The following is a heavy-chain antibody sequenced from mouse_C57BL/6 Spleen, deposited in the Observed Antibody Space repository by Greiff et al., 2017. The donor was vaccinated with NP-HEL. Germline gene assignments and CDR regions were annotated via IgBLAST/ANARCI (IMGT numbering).Heavy chain of an antibody. D-gene: IGHD2-2*01. J-gene: IGHJ4*01. Sequence: EVQLVESGPGLVKPSQSLSLTCSVTGYSITSGYYWNWIRQFPGNKLEWMGYISYDGSNNYNPSLKNRISITRDTSKNQFFLKLNSVTTEDTATYYWAREAYGYDGYYYAMDYWGQGTSVTVSS. CDR2: ISYDGSN. CDR3: AREAYGYDGYYYAMDY. V-gene: IGHV3-6*01. CDR1: GYSITSGYY.